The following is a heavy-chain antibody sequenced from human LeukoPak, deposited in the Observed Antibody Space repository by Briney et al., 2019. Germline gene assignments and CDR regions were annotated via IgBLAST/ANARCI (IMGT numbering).Heavy chain of an antibody. CDR2: IYTSGST. CDR1: GGSISSYY. Sequence: SETLSLTCTVSGGSISSYYWSWIRQPAGKGLEWIGRIYTSGSTNYNPSLKSRVTMSVDTSKNQFSLKLSSVTAADTAVHYCARGGSGSGWFPADYWGQGTLVTVSS. J-gene: IGHJ4*02. V-gene: IGHV4-4*07. D-gene: IGHD6-19*01. CDR3: ARGGSGSGWFPADY.